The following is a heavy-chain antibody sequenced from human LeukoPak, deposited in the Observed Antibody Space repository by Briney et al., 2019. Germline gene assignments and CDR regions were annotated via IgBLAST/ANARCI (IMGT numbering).Heavy chain of an antibody. D-gene: IGHD6-19*01. CDR3: ARDERAGSGWYFVY. Sequence: QPGGSLLLSCAASGFTFSSYSMNWVRQAPGKGLEGVSYISYSSSTIYYADSGKGRLTISRDNAKNSLYLQMNSLRDEDTAVYYCARDERAGSGWYFVYWGQGTLVTVSS. CDR2: ISYSSSTI. J-gene: IGHJ4*02. CDR1: GFTFSSYS. V-gene: IGHV3-48*02.